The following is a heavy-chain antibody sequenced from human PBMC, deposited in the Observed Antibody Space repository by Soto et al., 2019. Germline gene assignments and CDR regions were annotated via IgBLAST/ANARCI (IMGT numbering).Heavy chain of an antibody. CDR1: GGSINDYY. Sequence: PSETLSLTCTVSGGSINDYYWTWIRQPPGRGLEWIGYIYNSGTTNYNPSLKSRVSISVDTSKKQFSLKLTSVTAADTAVYYCARDLIAAAGWGPGGGMDVWGQGTTVTVSS. CDR2: IYNSGTT. V-gene: IGHV4-59*01. CDR3: ARDLIAAAGWGPGGGMDV. D-gene: IGHD6-13*01. J-gene: IGHJ6*02.